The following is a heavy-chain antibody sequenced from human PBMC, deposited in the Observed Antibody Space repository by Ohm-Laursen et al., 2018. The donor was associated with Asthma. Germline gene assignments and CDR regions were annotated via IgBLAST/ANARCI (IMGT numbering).Heavy chain of an antibody. CDR2: ISSNGGST. CDR1: GFTFSSYG. CDR3: VKSGGYSYGYVLPFDY. J-gene: IGHJ4*02. V-gene: IGHV3-64D*08. Sequence: SLRLSCAASGFTFSSYGMHWVRQAPGKGLEYVSAISSNGGSTYYADSVKGRFTISRDNSKNTLYLQMSSLRAEDTAVYYCVKSGGYSYGYVLPFDYWGQGTLVTVSS. D-gene: IGHD5-18*01.